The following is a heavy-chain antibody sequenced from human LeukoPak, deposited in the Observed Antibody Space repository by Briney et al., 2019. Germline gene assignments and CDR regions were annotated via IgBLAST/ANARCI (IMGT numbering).Heavy chain of an antibody. CDR1: GFTFSSYA. CDR3: ARDHDYVWGSYRSSH. Sequence: QTGGSLRLSCAASGFTFSSYAMHWVRQAPGKGLEWVANIKQDGSEKYYVDSVKGRFTISRDNAKNSLYLQMNSLRAEDTAVYYCARDHDYVWGSYRSSHWGQGTLVTVSS. CDR2: IKQDGSEK. D-gene: IGHD3-16*02. V-gene: IGHV3-7*01. J-gene: IGHJ4*02.